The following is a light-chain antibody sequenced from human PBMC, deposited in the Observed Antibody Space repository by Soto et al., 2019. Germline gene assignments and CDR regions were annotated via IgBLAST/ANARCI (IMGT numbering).Light chain of an antibody. CDR3: QELSSYPHL. Sequence: QLTQSPSSLSASVGDTVTITCRASQGISSALAWYQHKAPKAPKLLIYAASTLQSGVPSRFSGSGSGTDFTLTISSLQPEDFATYYCQELSSYPHLFGQGTNLDLK. J-gene: IGKJ2*01. CDR1: QGISSA. CDR2: AAS. V-gene: IGKV1-9*01.